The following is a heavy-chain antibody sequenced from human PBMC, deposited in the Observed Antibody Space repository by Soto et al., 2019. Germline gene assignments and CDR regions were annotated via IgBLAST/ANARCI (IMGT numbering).Heavy chain of an antibody. CDR2: VKEDGSEK. CDR3: RRGHDSGGDY. V-gene: IGHV3-7*01. D-gene: IGHD5-12*01. J-gene: IGHJ4*02. CDR1: GFTFSSYW. Sequence: EVQLVESGGDLVQPGGSLRLSCAASGFTFSSYWMAWVRQAPGTGLEWVANVKEDGSEKNYEDSVKGRFTISRDNAKNSLFLQMNSLSAEDTAVYYCRRGHDSGGDYWGQGTLVTVSS.